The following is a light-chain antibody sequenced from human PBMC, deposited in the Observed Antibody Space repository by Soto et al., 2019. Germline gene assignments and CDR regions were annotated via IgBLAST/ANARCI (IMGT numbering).Light chain of an antibody. CDR2: EVS. V-gene: IGLV2-14*01. CDR3: FSYTSSTAYV. Sequence: QSVLTQPASVSGSPGQSITISSTGTSSDVGGYKYVSWYQLHPGKAPKLMIYEVSNRPSGISNRFSASKSGNTASLTISGLQAEDEADYYCFSYTSSTAYVFGTGTKLTVL. J-gene: IGLJ1*01. CDR1: SSDVGGYKY.